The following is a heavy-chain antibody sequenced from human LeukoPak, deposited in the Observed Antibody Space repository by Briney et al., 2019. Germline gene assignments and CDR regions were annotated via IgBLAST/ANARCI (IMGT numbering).Heavy chain of an antibody. J-gene: IGHJ4*02. V-gene: IGHV3-23*01. Sequence: QPGGSLRLSCAASGFTFSSYAMSWVRQAPGKGLEWVSAISGSGGSTTLYADSVRGRFIISRDNAKNTLYLQMNSLRPEDTAIYYCARVRSDYSSSSPPDYWGQGTPVTVSS. CDR2: ISGSGGSTT. D-gene: IGHD6-6*01. CDR3: ARVRSDYSSSSPPDY. CDR1: GFTFSSYA.